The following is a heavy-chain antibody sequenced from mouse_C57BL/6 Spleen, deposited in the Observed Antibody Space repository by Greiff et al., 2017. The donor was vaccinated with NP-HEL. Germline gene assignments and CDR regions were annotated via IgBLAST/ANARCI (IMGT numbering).Heavy chain of an antibody. V-gene: IGHV1-80*01. D-gene: IGHD1-1*01. CDR3: ATTVVGKGNAMDY. Sequence: VKLVESGAELVQPGASVKISCKASGYAFSSYWMNWVKQRPGKGLEWIGQIYPGDGDTYYKGKFKGKATLTADKSSSTAYMQLSSLTSEDSAVYFCATTVVGKGNAMDYWGQGTSVTVSS. CDR1: GYAFSSYW. CDR2: IYPGDGDT. J-gene: IGHJ4*01.